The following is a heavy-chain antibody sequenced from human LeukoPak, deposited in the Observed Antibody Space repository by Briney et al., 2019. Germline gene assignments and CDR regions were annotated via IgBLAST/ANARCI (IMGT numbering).Heavy chain of an antibody. CDR2: IYYSGST. V-gene: IGHV4-30-4*01. CDR3: ARARGYCSRGSCYEFDY. J-gene: IGHJ4*02. D-gene: IGHD2-15*01. CDR1: GGSINSDDYY. Sequence: SQTLSLTCTVSGGSINSDDYYWTWIRQPPGKGLEWIASIYYSGSTYYSPSLRSRITISMDTSKNQFSLRLSSMTAADTAVYYCARARGYCSRGSCYEFDYWGQGTLVTVSS.